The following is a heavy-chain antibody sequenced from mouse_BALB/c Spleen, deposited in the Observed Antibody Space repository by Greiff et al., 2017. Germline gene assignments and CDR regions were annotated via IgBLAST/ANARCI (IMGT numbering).Heavy chain of an antibody. D-gene: IGHD1-1*01. Sequence: EVNVVESGGGLVQPGGSRKLSCAASGFTFSSFGMHWVRQAPEKGLEWVAYISSGSSTIYYADTVKGRFTISRDNAKNTLFLQMTSLRSEDTAMYYCARSDYYGSSYYYAMDYWGQGTSVTVSS. CDR3: ARSDYYGSSYYYAMDY. CDR1: GFTFSSFG. CDR2: ISSGSSTI. J-gene: IGHJ4*01. V-gene: IGHV5-17*02.